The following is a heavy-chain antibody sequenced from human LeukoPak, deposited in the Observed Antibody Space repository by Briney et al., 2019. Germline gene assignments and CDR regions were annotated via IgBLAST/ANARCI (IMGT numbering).Heavy chain of an antibody. CDR2: INPSGGST. J-gene: IGHJ3*02. CDR1: GYTFTIYY. V-gene: IGHV1-46*01. D-gene: IGHD3-22*01. Sequence: ASVKVSYKASGYTFTIYYMHWVRQAPGQGLEWMGIINPSGGSTSYTQKFQGRVTMTRDMSTSTVYMELSSLRSEDTAVYYCARSGAYDSDAFDTWGQGTMVTVSS. CDR3: ARSGAYDSDAFDT.